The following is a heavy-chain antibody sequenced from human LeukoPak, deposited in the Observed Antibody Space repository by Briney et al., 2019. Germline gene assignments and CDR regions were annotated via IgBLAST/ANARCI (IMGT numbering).Heavy chain of an antibody. CDR2: ITGSGGST. D-gene: IGHD3-9*01. Sequence: GASLRLSCAASGFTFNNYAMGWVRQAPGKGLEWVSAITGSGGSTYYADSVKGRFTISRDNSKNTLYLQTNSLRAEDTALYYCAKWGDYDILTGYYDSDYWGQGTLVTVSS. V-gene: IGHV3-23*01. CDR1: GFTFNNYA. J-gene: IGHJ4*02. CDR3: AKWGDYDILTGYYDSDY.